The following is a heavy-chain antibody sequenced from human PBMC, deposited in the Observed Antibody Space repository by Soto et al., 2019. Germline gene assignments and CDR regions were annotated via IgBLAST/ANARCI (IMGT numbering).Heavy chain of an antibody. CDR2: IYYSGSI. V-gene: IGHV4-59*01. Sequence: QVQLQESGPGLVKPSETLSLTCTVSGGSISSYYWSWIRQTPEKGLEWIGYIYYSGSINYNPSLKSRGTMSVDTSKNQFSLKLSSVTAADTALYYCARERSSGSCDYWGQGTLVTVSS. J-gene: IGHJ4*02. D-gene: IGHD6-19*01. CDR3: ARERSSGSCDY. CDR1: GGSISSYY.